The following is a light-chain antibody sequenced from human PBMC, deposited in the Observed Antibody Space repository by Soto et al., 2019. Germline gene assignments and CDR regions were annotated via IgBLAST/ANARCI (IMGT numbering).Light chain of an antibody. Sequence: EIVLSQSPGTLSLSPGERATLSCRPSQSVSSSYLAWYQQKPGQAPRLLIYDASNRATGIPARFSGSGSGTDFTLTISSLDPEDFAVYYCQQRSNWPITFGQGTRLEI. J-gene: IGKJ5*01. V-gene: IGKV3D-20*02. CDR1: QSVSSSY. CDR3: QQRSNWPIT. CDR2: DAS.